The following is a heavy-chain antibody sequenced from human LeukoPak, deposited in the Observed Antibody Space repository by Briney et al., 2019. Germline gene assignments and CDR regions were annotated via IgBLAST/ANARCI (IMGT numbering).Heavy chain of an antibody. CDR2: IYPNSGGT. V-gene: IGHV1-2*02. CDR3: ARDAGIAARAAADY. Sequence: ASVKVSCKASGYTFTGYYMHWVRQAPGQGLEWMGWIYPNSGGTNYAQKFQGRVTMTRDTSISTAYMELSRLRSDDTAVYYCARDAGIAARAAADYWGQGTLVTVSS. CDR1: GYTFTGYY. J-gene: IGHJ4*02. D-gene: IGHD6-6*01.